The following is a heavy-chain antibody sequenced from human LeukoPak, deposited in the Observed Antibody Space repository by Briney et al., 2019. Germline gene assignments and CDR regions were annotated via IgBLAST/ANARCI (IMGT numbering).Heavy chain of an antibody. Sequence: PGESLRLSCAASGFTFSNYAMSWVRQAPGKGLEWVSAISGSGDSTYYGDSVKGRFTISRDNSKNTLYLQVNSLRAEDTAVYYCAKGQSLRSYNWFDPWGQGTLVTVSS. CDR1: GFTFSNYA. CDR2: ISGSGDST. D-gene: IGHD6-6*01. V-gene: IGHV3-23*01. CDR3: AKGQSLRSYNWFDP. J-gene: IGHJ5*02.